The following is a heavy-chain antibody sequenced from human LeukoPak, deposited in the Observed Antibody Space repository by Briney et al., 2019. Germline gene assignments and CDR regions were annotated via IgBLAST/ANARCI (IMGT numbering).Heavy chain of an antibody. Sequence: GGSLRLSCAASGFTFSSFPMQWVRQVPGKGLEYVSAISSSGETSYYASSVKDRFTISRDNSKNTLHLQMGSLRAEDTAVYYCARVMSGSGSKYFDYWGQGTLVTVSS. CDR3: ARVMSGSGSKYFDY. D-gene: IGHD3-10*01. V-gene: IGHV3-64*01. J-gene: IGHJ4*02. CDR1: GFTFSSFP. CDR2: ISSSGETS.